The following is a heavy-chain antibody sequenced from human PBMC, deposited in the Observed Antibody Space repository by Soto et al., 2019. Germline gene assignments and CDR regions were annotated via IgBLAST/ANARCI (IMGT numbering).Heavy chain of an antibody. J-gene: IGHJ4*02. V-gene: IGHV4-34*01. CDR2: INHSGST. CDR3: ARGRVGFGVVRRYYFDY. CDR1: GGPFSGYY. D-gene: IGHD3-3*01. Sequence: PSETLSLTCAVYGGPFSGYYWSWIRQPPGKGLEWIGEINHSGSTNYNPSLKSRVTISVDTSKNQFSLKLSSVTAADTAVYYCARGRVGFGVVRRYYFDYWGQGTLVTVSS.